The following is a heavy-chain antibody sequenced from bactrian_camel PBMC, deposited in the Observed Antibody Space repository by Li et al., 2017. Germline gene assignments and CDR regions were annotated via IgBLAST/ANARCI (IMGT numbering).Heavy chain of an antibody. Sequence: VQLVESGGGLVQPGESLTLSCVASGFTFSDYAMTWIRQASGNKPEWVSNIDDGVTRYADFVKGRFTMSRDDAKNTLYLQSNNLRNEDTAMYYCVKDRGVSGWTWDSWGQGTQVTVS. D-gene: IGHD1*01. CDR3: VKDRGVSGWTWDS. J-gene: IGHJ4*01. V-gene: IGHV3S42*01. CDR2: IDDGVT. CDR1: GFTFSDYA.